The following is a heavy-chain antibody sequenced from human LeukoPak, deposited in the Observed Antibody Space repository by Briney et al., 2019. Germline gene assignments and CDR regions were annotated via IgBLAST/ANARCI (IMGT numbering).Heavy chain of an antibody. J-gene: IGHJ6*03. Sequence: PGGSLRLSCAASGFTFDDYAMHWVRQAPGKGLEWVSLISWDGGSTYYADSVKGRFTISRDNSKNSLYLQMNSLRAEDTALYYCAKDSLGAAGVDYYMDVWGKGTTVTVSS. V-gene: IGHV3-43D*03. CDR1: GFTFDDYA. D-gene: IGHD6-13*01. CDR2: ISWDGGST. CDR3: AKDSLGAAGVDYYMDV.